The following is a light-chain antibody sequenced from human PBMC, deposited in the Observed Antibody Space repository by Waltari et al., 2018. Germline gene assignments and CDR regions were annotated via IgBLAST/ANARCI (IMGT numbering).Light chain of an antibody. CDR3: QSADYGGTYYV. CDR1: ALSKQY. Sequence: SDELTQPPSVSVSPGQTARITCTGDALSKQYAYWYQQRPGQAPILVIHKDSQRSSGIPERFSGSSSGTTVTLTISGVQAEDEADYYCQSADYGGTYYVFGAGTKVIVL. CDR2: KDS. V-gene: IGLV3-25*03. J-gene: IGLJ1*01.